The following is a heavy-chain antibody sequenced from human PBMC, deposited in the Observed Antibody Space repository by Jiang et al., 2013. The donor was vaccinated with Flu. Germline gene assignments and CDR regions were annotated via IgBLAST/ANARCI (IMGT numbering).Heavy chain of an antibody. CDR1: GGTFSSYA. Sequence: SSVKVSCKASGGTFSSYAISWVRQAPGQGLEWMGGIIPIIDIAKYAQKFQGRVTITADTSTSTAYMELSSLGSEDTAVFYCARVAYCSGGGCYSNFDSWGQGTLVTVSS. CDR3: ARVAYCSGGGCYSNFDS. V-gene: IGHV1-69*17. CDR2: IIPIIDIA. J-gene: IGHJ4*02. D-gene: IGHD2-15*01.